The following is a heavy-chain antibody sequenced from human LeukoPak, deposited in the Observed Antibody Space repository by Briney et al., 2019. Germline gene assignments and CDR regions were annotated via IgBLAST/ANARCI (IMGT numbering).Heavy chain of an antibody. V-gene: IGHV4-34*01. D-gene: IGHD3-9*01. Sequence: SSETLSLTCAVYGVSFSGYYWSWIRQPPRKGLEWIGEINHSGSTNYNPSLKSRVTISVDTSKNQFSLKLSSVTAADTAVYYCARATVLRYFDWYAPDAFDIWGQGTMVTVSS. J-gene: IGHJ3*02. CDR1: GVSFSGYY. CDR2: INHSGST. CDR3: ARATVLRYFDWYAPDAFDI.